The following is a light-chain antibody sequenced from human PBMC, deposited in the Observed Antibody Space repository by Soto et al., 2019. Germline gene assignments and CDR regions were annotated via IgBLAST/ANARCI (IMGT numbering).Light chain of an antibody. CDR3: LQYNNWPWT. CDR2: AAS. Sequence: EIVMTQSPDTLSVYPGERVTLSCRTSQTVSYNLAWLQQKPGQAPRLLIYAASTRATGIPARFSGSGSGTEFTLTISRLQSEDSAVYYCLQYNNWPWTFGQGTKVDI. J-gene: IGKJ1*01. V-gene: IGKV3-15*01. CDR1: QTVSYN.